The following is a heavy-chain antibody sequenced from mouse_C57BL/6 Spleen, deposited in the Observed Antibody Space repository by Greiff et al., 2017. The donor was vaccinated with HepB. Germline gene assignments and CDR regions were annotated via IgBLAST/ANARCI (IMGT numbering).Heavy chain of an antibody. Sequence: EVQLVESGGGLVQPGGSMKLSCAASGFTFSDAWMDWVRQSPEKGLEWVAAIRNKANNHATYYAESVKGRITISRDDSNSSVYLQMNSLRAEDTGIYSCAYYRFAYWGQGTLVTVSA. CDR2: IRNKANNHAT. J-gene: IGHJ3*01. V-gene: IGHV6-6*01. CDR3: AYYRFAY. D-gene: IGHD1-1*02. CDR1: GFTFSDAW.